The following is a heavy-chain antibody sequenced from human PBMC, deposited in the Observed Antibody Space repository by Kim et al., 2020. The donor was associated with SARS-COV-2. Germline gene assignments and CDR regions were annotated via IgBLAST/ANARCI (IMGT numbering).Heavy chain of an antibody. Sequence: GGSLRLSCAASGFTFSSYGMHWVRPAPGKGLEWVAVIWYDGSNKYYADSVKGRFTISRDNSKNTLYLQMNSLRAADTAVYYCARDPPTETAFGYYYYYY. V-gene: IGHV3-33*01. CDR3: ARDPPTETAFGYYYYYY. CDR2: IWYDGSNK. CDR1: GFTFSSYG. J-gene: IGHJ6*03. D-gene: IGHD3-16*01.